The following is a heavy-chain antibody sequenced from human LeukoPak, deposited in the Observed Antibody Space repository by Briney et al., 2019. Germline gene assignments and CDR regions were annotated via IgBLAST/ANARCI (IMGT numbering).Heavy chain of an antibody. CDR3: ARVGDNYYGDQFFDY. CDR2: ISWNSGSI. CDR1: GFTFDDYA. Sequence: GRSRRLSCAASGFTFDDYAMHWVRQAPGKGLEWVSGISWNSGSIGYADSVKGRFTISRDNAKNSLYLQMNSLRAEDTAVYYCARVGDNYYGDQFFDYWGQGTLVTVSS. V-gene: IGHV3-9*01. J-gene: IGHJ4*02. D-gene: IGHD4-17*01.